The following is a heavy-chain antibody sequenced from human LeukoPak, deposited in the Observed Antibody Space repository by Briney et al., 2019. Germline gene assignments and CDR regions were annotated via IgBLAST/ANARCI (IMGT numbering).Heavy chain of an antibody. J-gene: IGHJ4*02. CDR3: KVVAATANFDY. Sequence: ASVKVSCKASGYTFTGYYMHWVRQTPGQGLEWMGRINPNSGGTNYAQKFQGRVTMTRDTSISTAYMELSRLRSDDTAVYYCKVVAATANFDYWGQGTLVTVSS. CDR1: GYTFTGYY. CDR2: INPNSGGT. D-gene: IGHD2-15*01. V-gene: IGHV1-2*06.